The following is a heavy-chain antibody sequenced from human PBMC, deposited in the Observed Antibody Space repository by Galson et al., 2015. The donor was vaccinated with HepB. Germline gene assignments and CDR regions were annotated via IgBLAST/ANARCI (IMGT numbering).Heavy chain of an antibody. CDR3: ARDLRGGFLEWLGGVDY. V-gene: IGHV1-2*06. Sequence: SVKVSCKASGYTFTGHYMHWVRQAPGQGLEWMGRINPNNGGTNFAQKFQGRVTMTRDTSISTAYMELTSLGSDDTAVYYCARDLRGGFLEWLGGVDYWGQGTLVTVSS. CDR1: GYTFTGHY. J-gene: IGHJ4*02. D-gene: IGHD3-3*01. CDR2: INPNNGGT.